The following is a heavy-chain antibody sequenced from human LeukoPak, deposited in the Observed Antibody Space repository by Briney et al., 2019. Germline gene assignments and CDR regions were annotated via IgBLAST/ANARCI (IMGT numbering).Heavy chain of an antibody. CDR1: GYTFTSYG. Sequence: GASVKVSCKASGYTFTSYGISWVRQAPGQGLEWMGWISAYNGNTNYAQKLQGRVTMTTDTSTSTAYMELRSLRSDDTALYYCARDRAGPTPLRIFDYWGQGTLVTVSS. D-gene: IGHD1-26*01. CDR3: ARDRAGPTPLRIFDY. J-gene: IGHJ4*02. CDR2: ISAYNGNT. V-gene: IGHV1-18*01.